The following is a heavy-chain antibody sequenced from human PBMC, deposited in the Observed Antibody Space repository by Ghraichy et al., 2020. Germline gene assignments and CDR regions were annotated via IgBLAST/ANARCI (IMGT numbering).Heavy chain of an antibody. V-gene: IGHV3-23*01. D-gene: IGHD3-3*01. CDR3: ARRHHGNYVGYSGMDI. Sequence: GGSLRLSCAVSGFTFSTYAMRWVRQAPGKGLEWVSGISATGGTTSYAESVKGRFTISRDNSRNTLYLQMNSLRAEDTAMYYCARRHHGNYVGYSGMDIWGQGATVPVSS. J-gene: IGHJ6*02. CDR2: ISATGGTT. CDR1: GFTFSTYA.